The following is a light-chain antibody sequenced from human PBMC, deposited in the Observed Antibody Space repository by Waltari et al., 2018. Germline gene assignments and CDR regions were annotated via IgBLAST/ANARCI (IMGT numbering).Light chain of an antibody. V-gene: IGKV3-15*01. Sequence: EIVMTQSRATLSVYPGERATISCRASQSVSSNLAWYQQKPGQAPRLLIYGASTRATGIPARFSGSGSGTEFTLTISSLQSEDFAVYYCQQYNNWPWTFGQGTKVEIK. CDR1: QSVSSN. J-gene: IGKJ1*01. CDR3: QQYNNWPWT. CDR2: GAS.